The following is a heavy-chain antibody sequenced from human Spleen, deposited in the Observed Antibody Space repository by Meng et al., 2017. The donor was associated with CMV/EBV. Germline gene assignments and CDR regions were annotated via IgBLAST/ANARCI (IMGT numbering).Heavy chain of an antibody. CDR2: ISTSSKTI. D-gene: IGHD3-22*01. CDR3: ARVRDSSGYVYGEYFQH. V-gene: IGHV3-48*04. J-gene: IGHJ1*01. Sequence: GESLKISCAASGFIFSTYRMNWVRQAPGKGLEWVSSISTSSKTIYYADSVKGRFTISRYNADNSLYLQMNSLIAEDTAVYYCARVRDSSGYVYGEYFQHWGQGTLVTVSS. CDR1: GFIFSTYR.